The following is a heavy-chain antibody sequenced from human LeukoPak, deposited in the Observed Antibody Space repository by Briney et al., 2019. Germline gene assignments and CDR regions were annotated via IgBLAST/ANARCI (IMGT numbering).Heavy chain of an antibody. Sequence: GXSLXLSCAASGFTFSGSAIHWVRQASGKGLEWVGRIRSKANSYATSSAASVKGRFTISRDDSKNTAYLQMDSLKTEDTAVYYCTRDYGVLFDYWGQGTLVTVSS. J-gene: IGHJ4*02. D-gene: IGHD4-17*01. CDR3: TRDYGVLFDY. CDR2: IRSKANSYAT. V-gene: IGHV3-73*01. CDR1: GFTFSGSA.